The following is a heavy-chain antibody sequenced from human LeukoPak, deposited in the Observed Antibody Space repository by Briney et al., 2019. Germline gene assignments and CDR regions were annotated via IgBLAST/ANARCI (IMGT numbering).Heavy chain of an antibody. Sequence: GRSLRLSCAASGFTFSSYGMHWVRQAPGKGLEWVAVISYDGSNKYYADSVKGRFTISRDDSKNTLYLQMNSLRAEDTAVYYCAKDSGSGSYPLVDYYYGMDVWGQGTTVTVSS. J-gene: IGHJ6*02. D-gene: IGHD3-10*01. CDR2: ISYDGSNK. V-gene: IGHV3-30*18. CDR1: GFTFSSYG. CDR3: AKDSGSGSYPLVDYYYGMDV.